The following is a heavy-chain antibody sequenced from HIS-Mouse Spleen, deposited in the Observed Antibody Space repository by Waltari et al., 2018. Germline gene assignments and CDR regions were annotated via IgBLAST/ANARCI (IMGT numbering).Heavy chain of an antibody. J-gene: IGHJ2*01. CDR2: FYYSGRR. CDR3: TREIPYCSSWYAWYFDL. CDR1: GRSISSSSYY. V-gene: IGHV4-39*07. Sequence: QLQLQESGPGLVKPSETLSLTCTVSGRSISSSSYYWGWIRQPPGKGLEWIGSFYYSGRRYYNPSLICRVTISVYTSNNLFSLKLSAVTAADTAVYYCTREIPYCSSWYAWYFDLWGRGTLVTVSS. D-gene: IGHD6-13*01.